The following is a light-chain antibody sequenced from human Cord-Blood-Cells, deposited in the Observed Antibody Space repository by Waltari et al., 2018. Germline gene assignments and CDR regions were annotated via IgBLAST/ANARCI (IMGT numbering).Light chain of an antibody. CDR3: SSYTSSSTWV. V-gene: IGLV2-11*01. CDR1: SSDVGGYNY. J-gene: IGLJ3*02. CDR2: DVS. Sequence: QSALTQPRSVSGSPGQSVTISCTGTSSDVGGYNYVSWYQQHPGKAPKHMIYDVSKRPSGVSNRFSGSKSGNTASLTISGRQAEDEADYYCSSYTSSSTWVFGGGTKLTVL.